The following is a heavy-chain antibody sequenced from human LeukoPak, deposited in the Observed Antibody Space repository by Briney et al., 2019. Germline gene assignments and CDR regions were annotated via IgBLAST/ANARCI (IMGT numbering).Heavy chain of an antibody. Sequence: ASVKVSCKASGYTFTTYNINWVRQAPGQGLEWMGWISADNGNTNYAQKFQGRVTMTTDTSTSTVYMELRSLRSDDTAVYYCARVQSSSWGYAFDIWGQGTMVTVSS. V-gene: IGHV1-18*01. J-gene: IGHJ3*02. D-gene: IGHD6-13*01. CDR3: ARVQSSSWGYAFDI. CDR2: ISADNGNT. CDR1: GYTFTTYN.